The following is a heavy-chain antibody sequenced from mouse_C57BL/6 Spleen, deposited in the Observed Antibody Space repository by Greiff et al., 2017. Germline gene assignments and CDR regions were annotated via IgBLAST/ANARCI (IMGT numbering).Heavy chain of an antibody. J-gene: IGHJ4*01. CDR1: GYTFTGYW. D-gene: IGHD3-2*02. CDR2: ILPGSGST. Sequence: QVQLKQSGAELMKPGASVKLSCKATGYTFTGYWIEWVKQRPGHGLEWIGEILPGSGSTNYNEKFKGKATFTADTSSNTAYMQLSSLTTEDSAIYYCARSGLSGYVDYYAMDYWGQGTSVTVSS. CDR3: ARSGLSGYVDYYAMDY. V-gene: IGHV1-9*01.